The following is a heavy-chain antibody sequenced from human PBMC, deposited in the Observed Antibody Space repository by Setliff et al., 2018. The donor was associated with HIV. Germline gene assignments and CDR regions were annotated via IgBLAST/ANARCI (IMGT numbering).Heavy chain of an antibody. V-gene: IGHV1-2*02. CDR1: EYTFTDYF. CDR2: INPNSGGT. J-gene: IGHJ6*03. D-gene: IGHD2-2*01. CDR3: ARGDIIAVPAAIDMDV. Sequence: ASVKVSCKASEYTFTDYFIHWVRQAPGQGLEWMGWINPNSGGTNYAQKFQGRVTMTRDTSISTAYMELSRLRSDDTAVYYCARGDIIAVPAAIDMDVWGKGTTVTVSS.